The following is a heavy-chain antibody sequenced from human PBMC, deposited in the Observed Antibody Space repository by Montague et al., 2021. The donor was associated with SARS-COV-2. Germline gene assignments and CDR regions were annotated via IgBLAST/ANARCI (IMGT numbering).Heavy chain of an antibody. CDR1: GDSVPSNSAT. CDR3: TSGREGNYNVMDV. CDR2: TYYRSKWYN. Sequence: CAISGDSVPSNSATWNWVRQSPSRRLEWLRRTYYRSKWYNDYAVSVRGRVTINPDTSKNQFSLQLNSMTPEDTAIYYCTSGREGNYNVMDVWGQGTTVTVSS. V-gene: IGHV6-1*01. J-gene: IGHJ6*02. D-gene: IGHD1-1*01.